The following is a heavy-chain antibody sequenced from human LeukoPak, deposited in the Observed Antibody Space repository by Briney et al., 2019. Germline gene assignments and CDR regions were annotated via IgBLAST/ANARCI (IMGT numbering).Heavy chain of an antibody. V-gene: IGHV4-39*01. J-gene: IGHJ6*03. CDR3: ARLGNTDYYYYYYMDV. D-gene: IGHD7-27*01. CDR2: IYYSGST. CDR1: GASITIPDYY. Sequence: SETLSLTCAVSGASITIPDYYWGWIRQPPGKGLEWIGSIYYSGSTNYNPSLKSRVTISVDTSKTQFSLRLSSVTAADTAVYYCARLGNTDYYYYYYMDVWGKGTTVTVSS.